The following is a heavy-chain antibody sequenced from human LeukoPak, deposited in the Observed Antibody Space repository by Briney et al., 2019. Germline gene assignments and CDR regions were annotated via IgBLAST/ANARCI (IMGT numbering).Heavy chain of an antibody. J-gene: IGHJ1*01. V-gene: IGHV1-2*02. CDR1: GYTFTGYY. Sequence: ASVKVSCKASGYTFTGYYMHWVRQAPGQGLEWMGWINPNSGGTNYAQKFQGRVTMTRDTSISTAYMELSRLRSEDTAVYYCAREAYDSSGYYEYFQHWGQGTLVTVSS. CDR3: AREAYDSSGYYEYFQH. CDR2: INPNSGGT. D-gene: IGHD3-22*01.